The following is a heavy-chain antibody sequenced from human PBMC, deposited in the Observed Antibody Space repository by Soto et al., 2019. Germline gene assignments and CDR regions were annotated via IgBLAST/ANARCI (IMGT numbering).Heavy chain of an antibody. D-gene: IGHD5-12*01. CDR1: GFTFSNAR. CDR3: TTAHPRGPDY. CDR2: IKSKTDGGTI. J-gene: IGHJ4*02. Sequence: PGGSLRLSCAASGFTFSNARMNWVRQAPGKGLEWVGLIKSKTDGGTIDYPAPVKGRFIISRDDSRNTLYLQMNSLKTEDTAVYYCTTAHPRGPDYWGQGTLVTVSS. V-gene: IGHV3-15*01.